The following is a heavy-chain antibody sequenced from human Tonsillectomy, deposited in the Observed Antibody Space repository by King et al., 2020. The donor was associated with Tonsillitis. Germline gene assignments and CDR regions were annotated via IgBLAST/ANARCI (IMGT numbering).Heavy chain of an antibody. CDR2: ISSSNRYI. J-gene: IGHJ3*02. CDR3: ASSYCSSTSCAFDI. Sequence: VQLVESGGGLVKPGGSLRLSCAASGFTFSSYSMNWVRQAPGKGLEWVSSISSSNRYIYYAYSVKGRFTISRDNAKNSLYLQMNSLRAEDTAVYYCASSYCSSTSCAFDIWGQGTMVTVSS. CDR1: GFTFSSYS. D-gene: IGHD2-2*01. V-gene: IGHV3-21*01.